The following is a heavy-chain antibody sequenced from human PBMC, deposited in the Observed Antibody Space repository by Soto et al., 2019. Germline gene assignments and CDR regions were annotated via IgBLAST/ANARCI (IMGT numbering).Heavy chain of an antibody. V-gene: IGHV1-18*01. CDR2: ISAYNGNT. Sequence: QVQLVQSGAEVKKPGASVKVSCKASGYTFTSYGISWVRQAPGQGLEWMGWISAYNGNTHYAQKRQGRVTMTTDTSTSPGYMELMSLISDDTAVYYCARYYGFGELFDPWGQGTLVTVSS. CDR3: ARYYGFGELFDP. J-gene: IGHJ5*02. CDR1: GYTFTSYG. D-gene: IGHD3-10*01.